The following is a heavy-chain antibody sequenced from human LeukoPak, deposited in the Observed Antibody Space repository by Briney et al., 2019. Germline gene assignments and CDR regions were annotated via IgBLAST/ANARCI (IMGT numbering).Heavy chain of an antibody. V-gene: IGHV3-21*01. J-gene: IGHJ4*02. D-gene: IGHD3-22*01. CDR1: GFTFISYS. CDR3: AIRPYDSSGYSQY. Sequence: GGSLRLSCAASGFTFISYSMNWVRQAPGKGLEWVSSISSSSSYIYYADSVKGRFTISRDNAKNSLYLQMSSLRAEDTAVYYCAIRPYDSSGYSQYWGQGTLVTVSS. CDR2: ISSSSSYI.